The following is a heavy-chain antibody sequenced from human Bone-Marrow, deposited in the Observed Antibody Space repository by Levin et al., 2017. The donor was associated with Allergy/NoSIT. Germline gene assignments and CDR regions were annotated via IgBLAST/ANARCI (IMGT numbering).Heavy chain of an antibody. J-gene: IGHJ4*02. CDR1: GFTFSSYS. CDR3: ARDQVFCSSISCYFDS. Sequence: GESLKISCAASGFTFSSYSMNWVRQAPGKGLEWVSCIGSGSSYIYYADSVKGRFTISRDNAKNSLYLQMNSLRAEDTAVYYCARDQVFCSSISCYFDSWGQGTLVTVSS. V-gene: IGHV3-21*01. D-gene: IGHD2-2*01. CDR2: IGSGSSYI.